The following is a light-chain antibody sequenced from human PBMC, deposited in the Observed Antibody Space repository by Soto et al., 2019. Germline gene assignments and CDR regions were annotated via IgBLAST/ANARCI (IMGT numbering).Light chain of an antibody. CDR1: QSVSSN. CDR3: QQYNNWPPYT. Sequence: EIAMTQSPATLSVSPGERATLSCKASQSVSSNLAWYQQKPGQAPRLLIYGASTRAPGIPARFSGSGSGTEFTLTISSLQSEDFAVYYCQQYNNWPPYTFGQGTQLEIK. V-gene: IGKV3-15*01. J-gene: IGKJ2*01. CDR2: GAS.